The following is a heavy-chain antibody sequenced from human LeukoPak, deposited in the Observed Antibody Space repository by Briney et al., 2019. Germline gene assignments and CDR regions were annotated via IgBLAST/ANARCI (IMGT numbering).Heavy chain of an antibody. V-gene: IGHV3-21*01. CDR2: ISSSSSYI. CDR1: GFTFSSYS. D-gene: IGHD3-22*01. J-gene: IGHJ4*02. CDR3: ARGIYYYDSSGDYHDY. Sequence: PGGSLRLPCAASGFTFSSYSMNWVRQAPGKGLEWVSSISSSSSYIYYADSVKGRFTISRDNAKNSLYLQMNSLRAEDTAVYYCARGIYYYDSSGDYHDYWGQGPLDSVSS.